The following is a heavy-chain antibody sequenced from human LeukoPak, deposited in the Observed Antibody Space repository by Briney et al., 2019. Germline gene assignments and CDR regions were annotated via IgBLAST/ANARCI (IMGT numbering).Heavy chain of an antibody. Sequence: PGGSLRLSCAASGFTFSSYAMNWVRQVPGKGLEWVSGITHTGGNTYYADSVKGRFTISRDNSENTLYLQMNSLRAEDTAVYYCAKDSILTGPPYDAFDIWGQGTMVTVSS. CDR1: GFTFSSYA. V-gene: IGHV3-23*01. J-gene: IGHJ3*02. D-gene: IGHD3-9*01. CDR2: ITHTGGNT. CDR3: AKDSILTGPPYDAFDI.